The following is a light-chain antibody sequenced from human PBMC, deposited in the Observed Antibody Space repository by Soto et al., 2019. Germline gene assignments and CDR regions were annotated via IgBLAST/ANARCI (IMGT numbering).Light chain of an antibody. CDR2: TDI. Sequence: SYELTQPHSLSVATAQMARITCGENNIGSKAVHCYQQKPGQDPLLVIHTDINRPSGIPERFSGSNPGNTATLGITGFRTGDEADYYCGSWDSSLSAYVFGTGTKLTVL. CDR3: GSWDSSLSAYV. V-gene: IGLV3-12*02. J-gene: IGLJ1*01. CDR1: NIGSKA.